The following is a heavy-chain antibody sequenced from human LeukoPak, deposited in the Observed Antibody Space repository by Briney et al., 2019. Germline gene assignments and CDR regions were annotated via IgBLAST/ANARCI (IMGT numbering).Heavy chain of an antibody. CDR2: INSDGSTR. J-gene: IGHJ4*02. CDR3: ARGVYYDSSGYYNPLNFDY. CDR1: GFTFTSYW. V-gene: IGHV3-74*01. D-gene: IGHD3-22*01. Sequence: PGGSLRLSCAASGFTFTSYWMHWVRHAPGKGLVWVSRINSDGSTRGHADSVKGRFTISRDYAKNTLYLQMNSLRAEDTAVYYCARGVYYDSSGYYNPLNFDYWGQGTLVTVSS.